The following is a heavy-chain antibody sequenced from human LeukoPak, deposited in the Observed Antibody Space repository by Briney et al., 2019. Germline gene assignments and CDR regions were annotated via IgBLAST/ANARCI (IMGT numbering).Heavy chain of an antibody. D-gene: IGHD1-26*01. CDR1: GGSASSRNHS. CDR3: ARQVGATTLIDH. V-gene: IGHV4-39*01. CDR2: IYVIGTN. J-gene: IGHJ4*02. Sequence: SETLSLTCTLSGGSASSRNHSWGWIRQPPGKGLEWIGSIYVIGTNYYNPSLQSRVTLSVDTSKNQVSLKLTSVTAADTALYYCARQVGATTLIDHWGQGTLVTVSS.